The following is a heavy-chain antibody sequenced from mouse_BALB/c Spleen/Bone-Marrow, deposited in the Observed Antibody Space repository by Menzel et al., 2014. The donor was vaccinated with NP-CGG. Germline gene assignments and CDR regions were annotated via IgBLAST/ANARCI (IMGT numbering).Heavy chain of an antibody. Sequence: EVKLMESGAELVRSGASVKLSCTASGLNIKDYYMHWVKQRPEQGLEWIGWIDPGNGDTEYAPKFQAKATVTADTSSNTAYLQLNSLTSEDTAVYYCCVLENGGFAYWGQGTLVTVSA. CDR3: CVLENGGFAY. V-gene: IGHV14-4*02. J-gene: IGHJ3*01. CDR1: GLNIKDYY. CDR2: IDPGNGDT.